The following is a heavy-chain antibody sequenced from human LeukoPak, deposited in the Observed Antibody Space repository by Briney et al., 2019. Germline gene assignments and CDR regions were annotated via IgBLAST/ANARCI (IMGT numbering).Heavy chain of an antibody. CDR1: GGSISSSSYY. Sequence: PSETLSLTCTVSGGSISSSSYYWGWIRQPPGKGLEWIGSIYYSGSTYYNPSLKSRVTISVDTSKNQFSLKLSSVTAADTAVYYCARANLEVQLERRWAYYYYYYMDVWGKGTTVTVSS. D-gene: IGHD1-1*01. CDR3: ARANLEVQLERRWAYYYYYYMDV. J-gene: IGHJ6*03. CDR2: IYYSGST. V-gene: IGHV4-39*01.